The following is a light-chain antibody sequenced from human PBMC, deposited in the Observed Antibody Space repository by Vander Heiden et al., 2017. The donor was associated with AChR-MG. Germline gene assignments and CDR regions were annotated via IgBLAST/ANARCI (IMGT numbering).Light chain of an antibody. Sequence: IQFTPSPSSLSASVGDRVTITCRASQGISSYLAGYQQKPGKAPKHLIYAASTRQSGVPSRIIGSGSGTDVSLTISSLQPEEVATYYCQQLNSYPALTFGGGTKVEIK. CDR3: QQLNSYPALT. CDR2: AAS. CDR1: QGISSY. V-gene: IGKV1-9*01. J-gene: IGKJ4*01.